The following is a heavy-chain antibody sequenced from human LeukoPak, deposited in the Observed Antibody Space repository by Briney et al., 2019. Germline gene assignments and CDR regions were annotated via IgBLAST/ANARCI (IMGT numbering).Heavy chain of an antibody. CDR2: SYYSGNT. J-gene: IGHJ4*02. CDR3: ARATRSGYDAYYFDS. Sequence: SETLSLTCTVSGGSINSSNYYWGWIRQPPGKGLEWIGTSYYSGNTYYHPSLKSRVTLLLDTSKNLFSLKVSSVTAADTAVYYCARATRSGYDAYYFDSWGQGTLVTVSS. V-gene: IGHV4-39*07. CDR1: GGSINSSNYY. D-gene: IGHD5-12*01.